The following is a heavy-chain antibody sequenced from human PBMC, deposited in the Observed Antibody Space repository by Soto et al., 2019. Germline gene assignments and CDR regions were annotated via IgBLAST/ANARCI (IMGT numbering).Heavy chain of an antibody. CDR1: GGTFSSYA. CDR3: ARVGIVGANTDDY. D-gene: IGHD1-26*01. V-gene: IGHV1-69*06. CDR2: IIPIFGTA. J-gene: IGHJ4*02. Sequence: QVQLVQSGAEVKKPGSSVKVSCKASGGTFSSYAISWVRQAPGQGLEWMGGIIPIFGTANYAQKFQGRVTITADKSTSTAYMELSSLGSEDTAGYYRARVGIVGANTDDYWGQGTLVTVSS.